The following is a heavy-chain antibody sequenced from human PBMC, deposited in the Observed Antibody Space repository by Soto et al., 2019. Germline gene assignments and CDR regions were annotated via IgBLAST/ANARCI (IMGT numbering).Heavy chain of an antibody. J-gene: IGHJ6*02. D-gene: IGHD1-20*01. Sequence: PAQTLSLTCAISGDSVSSNSAAWNWIRQSPSRGLEWLGRTYYRSKWYNDYAVSVKSRITINPDTSKNQFSLQLNSVTPEDTAVYYCARGRYNWNPEYYYYGMDVWGQGTTVTVSS. CDR1: GDSVSSNSAA. CDR3: ARGRYNWNPEYYYYGMDV. CDR2: TYYRSKWYN. V-gene: IGHV6-1*01.